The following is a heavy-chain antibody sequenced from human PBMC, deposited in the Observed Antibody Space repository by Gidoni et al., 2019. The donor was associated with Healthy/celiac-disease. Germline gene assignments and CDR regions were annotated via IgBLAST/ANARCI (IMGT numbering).Heavy chain of an antibody. V-gene: IGHV3-30*18. Sequence: QVQLVESGGGVVQPGRSLRLSCAASGFTFSNYGMPWVRQAPGKGLEWVAVISDDGSNKYYADSVKGRFTISRDNSKNTLYLQMNSLRAEDTAVYYCAKDADKYPRNKGSYYYYYGMDVWGQGTTVTVSS. J-gene: IGHJ6*02. CDR3: AKDADKYPRNKGSYYYYYGMDV. CDR1: GFTFSNYG. D-gene: IGHD2-2*01. CDR2: ISDDGSNK.